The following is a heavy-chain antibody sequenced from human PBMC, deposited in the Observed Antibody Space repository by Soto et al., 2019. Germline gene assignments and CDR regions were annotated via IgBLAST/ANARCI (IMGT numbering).Heavy chain of an antibody. CDR1: GYSFTTFW. D-gene: IGHD1-1*01. J-gene: IGHJ6*02. Sequence: GESLKISCKGSGYSFTTFWTGWVRQMPGKGLEWMGIIYPGDSDTKYSPSFQGQVTISADKSISTAYLQWNSLRASDTATYYCVRLTARCNSGTRQWIYYCYCMDVWGQGTTVTVSS. V-gene: IGHV5-51*01. CDR3: VRLTARCNSGTRQWIYYCYCMDV. CDR2: IYPGDSDT.